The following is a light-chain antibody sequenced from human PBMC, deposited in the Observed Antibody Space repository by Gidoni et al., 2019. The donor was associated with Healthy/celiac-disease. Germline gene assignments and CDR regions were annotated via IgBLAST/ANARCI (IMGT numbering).Light chain of an antibody. J-gene: IGKJ1*01. CDR1: QSVSSY. V-gene: IGKV3-11*01. Sequence: EIVLPQSPATLSLPPGERSTLSCRARQSVSSYLAWYHQKPGQAPRLLIYDASNRATGIPARFSGSGSGTDFTLTISSLEPEDFAVYYCQQRSNWLWTFGQGTKVEIK. CDR2: DAS. CDR3: QQRSNWLWT.